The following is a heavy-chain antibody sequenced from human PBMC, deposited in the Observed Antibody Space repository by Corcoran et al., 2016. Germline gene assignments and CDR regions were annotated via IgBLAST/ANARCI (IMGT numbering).Heavy chain of an antibody. CDR3: ARVTLAVAALGYYFDY. CDR2: IKQDGSEK. CDR1: GFTFSSYW. Sequence: EVQLVESGGGLVQPGGSLRLSCAASGFTFSSYWLSWVRQAPGKGLEWVANIKQDGSEKYYVDSVKGRFTISRDNAKNSLYLQMNSLRAEDTAVYYCARVTLAVAALGYYFDYWGQGTLVTVSS. V-gene: IGHV3-7*01. D-gene: IGHD6-19*01. J-gene: IGHJ4*02.